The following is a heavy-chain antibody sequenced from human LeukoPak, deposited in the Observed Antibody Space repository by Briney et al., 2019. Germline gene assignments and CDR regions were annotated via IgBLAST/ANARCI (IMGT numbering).Heavy chain of an antibody. D-gene: IGHD2-15*01. CDR2: IYHSGNT. Sequence: SETLSLTCTVSGYSITSGCYWAWIRQSPGKGLEWIGSIYHSGNTYYTPSLKSRVIILVDTSKNQFSLQLGSVTPTDTAVYYCARAGYCSGVSCYSAVPGKYWGQGALVTVSS. CDR3: ARAGYCSGVSCYSAVPGKY. CDR1: GYSITSGCY. J-gene: IGHJ4*02. V-gene: IGHV4-38-2*02.